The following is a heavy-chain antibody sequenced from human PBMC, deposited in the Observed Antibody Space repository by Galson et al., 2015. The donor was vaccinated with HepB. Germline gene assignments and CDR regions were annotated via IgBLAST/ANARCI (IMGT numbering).Heavy chain of an antibody. CDR1: GYTFTSYY. J-gene: IGHJ4*02. V-gene: IGHV1-46*01. CDR3: ARGFDRYSSSWYILRY. CDR2: INPSGGST. D-gene: IGHD6-13*01. Sequence: SVKVSCKASGYTFTSYYMHWVRQAPGQGLEWMGIINPSGGSTSYAQKFQGRVTMTRDTSTSTVYTELSSLRSEDTAVYYCARGFDRYSSSWYILRYWGQGTLVTVSS.